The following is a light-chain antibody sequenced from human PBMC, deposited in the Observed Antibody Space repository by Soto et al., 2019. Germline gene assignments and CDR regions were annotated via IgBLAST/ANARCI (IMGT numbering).Light chain of an antibody. CDR1: QTVRNNY. CDR3: QQYGSSLST. J-gene: IGKJ1*01. CDR2: DAS. Sequence: EVVLTQSPGTLSLSPGERATLSCRASQTVRNNYLAWYQQKPGQAPRLLIYDASSRATGIPDRFIGYGSGTDFTLTISGLEPEDFAVYYCQQYGSSLSTFGQGTKVDIK. V-gene: IGKV3-20*01.